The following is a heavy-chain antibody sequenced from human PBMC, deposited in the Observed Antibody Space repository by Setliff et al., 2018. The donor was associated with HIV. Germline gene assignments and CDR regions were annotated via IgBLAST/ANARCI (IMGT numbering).Heavy chain of an antibody. CDR3: ARRVPPKALYYYYYYMDV. Sequence: SETLSLTCTVSGGSIRNYYWNWIRQPPGKGLEWIGYIYYTGSTNYDPSLQSRVAISLDTSKDQFSLKLSSVTAADTAVYYCARRVPPKALYYYYYYMDVWGKGTTVTVSS. J-gene: IGHJ6*03. CDR1: GGSIRNYY. CDR2: IYYTGST. V-gene: IGHV4-59*01. D-gene: IGHD3-10*01.